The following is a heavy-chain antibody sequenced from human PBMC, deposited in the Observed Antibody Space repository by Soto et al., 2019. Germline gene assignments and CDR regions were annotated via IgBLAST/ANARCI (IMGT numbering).Heavy chain of an antibody. CDR2: IYASGST. Sequence: SETLSLTCTVSGGSISSYFWSWIRQPAGKGLEWIGRIYASGSTNYNPSLKSRVTMSVDTSKNQFSLKLSSVTAADTAVYYCARCPSGYSSSWYYFDYWGQGALVTVSS. CDR1: GGSISSYF. CDR3: ARCPSGYSSSWYYFDY. D-gene: IGHD6-13*01. J-gene: IGHJ4*02. V-gene: IGHV4-4*07.